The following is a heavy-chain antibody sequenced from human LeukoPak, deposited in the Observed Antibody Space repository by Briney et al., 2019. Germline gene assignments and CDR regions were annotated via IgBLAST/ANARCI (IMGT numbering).Heavy chain of an antibody. CDR3: AKGSSGWDFDY. D-gene: IGHD6-19*01. CDR2: ISDTGGST. Sequence: GGSLRLSCAASGFTFSSYVMNWVRQAPGKGLEWVSAISDTGGSTYYADSVRGRFTISRDNSKNTLCLQMNSLRAEDTAVYYCAKGSSGWDFDYWGQGTLVTVSS. V-gene: IGHV3-23*01. CDR1: GFTFSSYV. J-gene: IGHJ4*02.